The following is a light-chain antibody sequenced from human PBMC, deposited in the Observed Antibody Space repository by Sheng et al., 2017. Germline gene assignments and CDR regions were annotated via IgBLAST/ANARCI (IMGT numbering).Light chain of an antibody. V-gene: IGLV1-51*02. CDR2: ENN. J-gene: IGLJ3*02. CDR3: GTWDSSLSAGV. Sequence: QSALTQPPSASGSPGQSVTISCSGSSSNIGNNAVNWYQQLPGTAPKLLIYENNKRPSGIPDRFSGSKSGTSATLGITGLQTGDEADYYCGTWDSSLSAGVFGGGTKLTVL. CDR1: SSNIGNNA.